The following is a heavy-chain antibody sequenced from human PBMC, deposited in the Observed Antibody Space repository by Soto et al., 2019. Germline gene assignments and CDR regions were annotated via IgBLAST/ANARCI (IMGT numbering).Heavy chain of an antibody. V-gene: IGHV1-2*02. J-gene: IGHJ6*02. CDR2: INPNSGGT. CDR1: GYTFIGYY. CDR3: ASEWGRYGMDV. D-gene: IGHD1-26*01. Sequence: QVQLVQSGAEVKKPGASVKVSCKASGYTFIGYYLHWVRQAPGPGLAWMGWINPNSGGTNSEQKFQGRVNMTRDTSISTAGMELGRLRSDDTAVYYCASEWGRYGMDVWSQWTTVTVSS.